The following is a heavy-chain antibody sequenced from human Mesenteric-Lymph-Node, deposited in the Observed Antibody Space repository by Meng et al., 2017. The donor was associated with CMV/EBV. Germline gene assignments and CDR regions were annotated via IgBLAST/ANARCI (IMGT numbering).Heavy chain of an antibody. V-gene: IGHV3-23*03. Sequence: GESLKISCAASGFTFSSYAMSWVRQAPGKGLEWVSVIYSGGSSTYYADSVKGRFTISRDNANNSLFLQMNSLRAEDTAVYYCARGAAPRTMDVWGQGTTVTVSS. CDR2: IYSGGSST. CDR3: ARGAAPRTMDV. J-gene: IGHJ6*02. CDR1: GFTFSSYA. D-gene: IGHD6-13*01.